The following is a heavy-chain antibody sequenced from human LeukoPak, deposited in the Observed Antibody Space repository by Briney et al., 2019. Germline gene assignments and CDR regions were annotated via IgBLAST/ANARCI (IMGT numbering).Heavy chain of an antibody. CDR1: GYTFTSYG. V-gene: IGHV1-18*01. J-gene: IGHJ6*02. CDR3: ARDSGSYGRFRYYYGMDV. CDR2: ISAYNGNT. D-gene: IGHD1-26*01. Sequence: ASAKVSCKASGYTFTSYGTSWVRQAPGQGLEWMGWISAYNGNTNYAQKLQGRVTMTTDTSTSTAYMELRSLRSDDTAVYYCARDSGSYGRFRYYYGMDVWGQGTTVTVSS.